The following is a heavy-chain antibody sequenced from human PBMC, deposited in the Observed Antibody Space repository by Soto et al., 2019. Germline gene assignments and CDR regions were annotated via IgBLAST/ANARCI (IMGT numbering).Heavy chain of an antibody. J-gene: IGHJ6*02. CDR2: IWYDGSNK. CDR1: GFTFSSYG. V-gene: IGHV3-33*01. Sequence: VQLVESGGGVVQPGRSLRLSCAASGFTFSSYGMHWVRQAPGKGLEWVAVIWYDGSNKYYADSVKGRFTISRDNSKNTLYLQMNSLRAEDTAVYYCAGEGYYYYGMDVWGQGTTVTVSS. CDR3: AGEGYYYYGMDV.